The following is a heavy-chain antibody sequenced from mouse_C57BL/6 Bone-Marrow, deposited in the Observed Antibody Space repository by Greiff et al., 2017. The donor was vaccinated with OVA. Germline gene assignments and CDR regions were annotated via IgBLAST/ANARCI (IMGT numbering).Heavy chain of an antibody. Sequence: EVHLVESGGGLVQPGGSLKLSCAASGFTFSDYYMYWVRQTPEKRLEWVAYINNGGGSTYYPDTVKGRFTISRDNAKNTLYLQMSRLKSEDTAMYYCARSFFPSGWGQGTLVTVSA. CDR3: ARSFFPSG. CDR2: INNGGGST. D-gene: IGHD3-1*01. V-gene: IGHV5-12*01. CDR1: GFTFSDYY. J-gene: IGHJ3*02.